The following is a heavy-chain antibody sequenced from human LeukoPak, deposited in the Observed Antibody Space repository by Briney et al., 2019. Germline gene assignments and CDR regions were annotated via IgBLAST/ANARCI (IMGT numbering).Heavy chain of an antibody. D-gene: IGHD2-15*01. Sequence: PGGSLRLSCAASGFTISSYSMNWVRQAPGKGLEWVSSISSSSSYIYYADSVKGRFTISRDNAKNSLYLQMNSLRAEDTAVYYCARVSGGYNYYGMDVWGQGTTVTVSS. J-gene: IGHJ6*02. V-gene: IGHV3-21*01. CDR2: ISSSSSYI. CDR1: GFTISSYS. CDR3: ARVSGGYNYYGMDV.